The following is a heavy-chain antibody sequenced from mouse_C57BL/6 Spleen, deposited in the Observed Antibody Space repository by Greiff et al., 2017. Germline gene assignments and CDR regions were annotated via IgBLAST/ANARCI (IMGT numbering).Heavy chain of an antibody. Sequence: EVHLVESGGGLVQPGGSLSLSCAASGFTFTDYYMSWVRQPPGKALEWLGFIRNKANGYTTEYSASVKGRFTISRDNSQSILYLQMNALRAEDSATYYCARYRASFDYWGQGTTLTVSS. CDR2: IRNKANGYTT. J-gene: IGHJ2*01. CDR1: GFTFTDYY. CDR3: ARYRASFDY. V-gene: IGHV7-3*01.